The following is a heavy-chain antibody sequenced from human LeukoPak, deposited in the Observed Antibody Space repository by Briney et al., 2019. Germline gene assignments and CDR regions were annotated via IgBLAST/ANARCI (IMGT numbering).Heavy chain of an antibody. V-gene: IGHV1-2*02. D-gene: IGHD3-10*01. CDR2: INPNGGGT. Sequence: ASVKVSCKASGYTFTEYYMHWVRQAPGQGLEWVGWINPNGGGTHYAQKFQGRVTMTEDTSTDTAYMELSSLRSEDTAVYYCATGNMVRGVSYYYGMDVWGQGTTVTVSS. CDR3: ATGNMVRGVSYYYGMDV. J-gene: IGHJ6*02. CDR1: GYTFTEYY.